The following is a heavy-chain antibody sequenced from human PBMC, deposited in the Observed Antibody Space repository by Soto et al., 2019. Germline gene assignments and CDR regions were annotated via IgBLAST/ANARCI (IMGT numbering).Heavy chain of an antibody. CDR2: IHHSGST. J-gene: IGHJ6*02. Sequence: SETLSLTCAVSAGSISSSNWWTWVRQSPGKGLEWIGEIHHSGSTNYNPSLKSRVTMSIDKSKNSLYLQMNSLRAEDTAVYYCARVVDYYDPYYYYGMDVWGQGTTVTVSS. V-gene: IGHV4-4*02. CDR1: AGSISSSNW. D-gene: IGHD3-22*01. CDR3: ARVVDYYDPYYYYGMDV.